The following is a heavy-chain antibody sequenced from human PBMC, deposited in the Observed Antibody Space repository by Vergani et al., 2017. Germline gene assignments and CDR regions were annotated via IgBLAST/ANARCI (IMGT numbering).Heavy chain of an antibody. CDR1: GYTFTSYG. CDR2: ISHYNGNT. CDR3: ARDPDIVVVPAAPYYYYYYGMDV. Sequence: VPCKAPGYTFTSYGISWVRQAPGQGLEWMGWISHYNGNTNYAQKLQGRVTMTTDTSTSTAYMELRSLRSDDTAVYYCARDPDIVVVPAAPYYYYYYGMDVWGQGTTVTVSS. V-gene: IGHV1-18*04. D-gene: IGHD2-2*01. J-gene: IGHJ6*02.